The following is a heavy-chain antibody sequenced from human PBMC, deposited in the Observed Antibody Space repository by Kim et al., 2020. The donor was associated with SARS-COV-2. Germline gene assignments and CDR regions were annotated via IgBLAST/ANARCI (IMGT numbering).Heavy chain of an antibody. Sequence: KFYEDCVRGLVTVSRDNSKNALYLQMKSRRAEDTAVYFCARSRLAHFDYWGQGTLVTVSS. D-gene: IGHD2-2*01. V-gene: IGHV3-33*03. J-gene: IGHJ4*02. CDR3: ARSRLAHFDY. CDR2: K.